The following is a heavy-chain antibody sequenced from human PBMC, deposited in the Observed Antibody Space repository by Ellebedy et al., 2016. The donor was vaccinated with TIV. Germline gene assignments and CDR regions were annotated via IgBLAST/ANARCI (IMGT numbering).Heavy chain of an antibody. Sequence: GESLKISCAASGFTFDDYGMSWVRQAPGKGLEWVSGINWNGGSTGYADSVKGRFTISRDNAKNSLSLQMNSLRAEDTALYYCARDRGDIVVVVAGVYFDYWGQGTLVTVSS. J-gene: IGHJ4*02. CDR2: INWNGGST. CDR3: ARDRGDIVVVVAGVYFDY. V-gene: IGHV3-20*04. CDR1: GFTFDDYG. D-gene: IGHD2-15*01.